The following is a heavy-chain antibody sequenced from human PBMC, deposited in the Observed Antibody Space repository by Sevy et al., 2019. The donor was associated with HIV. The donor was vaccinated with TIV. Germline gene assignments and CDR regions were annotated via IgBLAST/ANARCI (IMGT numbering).Heavy chain of an antibody. Sequence: TLSLTCTVSGGSISSSSYYWGWIRQPPGKGLEWIGSIYYSGSTYYNPSLKSRVTISVDTSKNQFSQKLSSVTAADTAVYYCAREYYDYVWGSYRRFDYWGQGTLVTVSS. J-gene: IGHJ4*02. CDR3: AREYYDYVWGSYRRFDY. CDR2: IYYSGST. CDR1: GGSISSSSYY. D-gene: IGHD3-16*02. V-gene: IGHV4-39*01.